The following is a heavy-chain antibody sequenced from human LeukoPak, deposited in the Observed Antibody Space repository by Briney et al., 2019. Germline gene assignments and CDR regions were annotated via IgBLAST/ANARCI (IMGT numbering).Heavy chain of an antibody. J-gene: IGHJ4*02. CDR1: GFTFSSYA. D-gene: IGHD2-15*01. CDR3: ARGGSCFDY. Sequence: GGSLRLSCAASGFTFSSYAMHWVRQAPGKGLEWVAVISYDGSNKYYADSVKGRFTISRDNSKNTLYLQMNSLRAEDTAVYYCARGGSCFDYWGQGTLVTVSS. CDR2: ISYDGSNK. V-gene: IGHV3-30-3*01.